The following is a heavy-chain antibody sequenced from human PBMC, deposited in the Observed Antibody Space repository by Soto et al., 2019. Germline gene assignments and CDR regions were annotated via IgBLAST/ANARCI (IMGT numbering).Heavy chain of an antibody. CDR2: ISAYNGNT. Sequence: ASVKVSCKASGYTFTSYGISWVRQAPGQGLEWMGWISAYNGNTNYAQKLQGRVTMTTDTSTSTAYMELRSLRSDDTAVYYCARDRLEMEQQLANWFDPWGQGTLVTVSS. V-gene: IGHV1-18*01. D-gene: IGHD6-13*01. J-gene: IGHJ5*02. CDR3: ARDRLEMEQQLANWFDP. CDR1: GYTFTSYG.